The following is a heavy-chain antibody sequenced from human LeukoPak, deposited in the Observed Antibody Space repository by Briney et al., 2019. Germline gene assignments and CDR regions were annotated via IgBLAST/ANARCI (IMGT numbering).Heavy chain of an antibody. CDR3: ARDQGPQHLLVGPSPAPFDY. D-gene: IGHD1-26*01. CDR2: INPSGGST. J-gene: IGHJ4*02. Sequence: ASVKVSCKASGYTFTSYYMHWVRQAPGQGLEWMGIINPSGGSTSYARKFQGRVTMTRDTSTSTVYMELSSLRSEDTAVYYCARDQGPQHLLVGPSPAPFDYWGQGTLVTVSS. CDR1: GYTFTSYY. V-gene: IGHV1-46*01.